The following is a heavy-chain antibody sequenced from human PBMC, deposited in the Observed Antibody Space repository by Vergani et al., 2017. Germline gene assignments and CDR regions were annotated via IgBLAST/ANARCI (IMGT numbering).Heavy chain of an antibody. CDR3: ARELGLSGYSSGWYDY. V-gene: IGHV4-59*01. CDR1: GGSISSYY. D-gene: IGHD6-19*01. CDR2: IYYSGST. Sequence: QVQLQESGPGLVKPSETLSLTCTVSGGSISSYYWSWIRQPPGKGLEWIGYIYYSGSTNYKPSLKSRVTISVDTSKNQFSLKLSSVTAADTAVDYCARELGLSGYSSGWYDYWGQGTLVTVSS. J-gene: IGHJ4*02.